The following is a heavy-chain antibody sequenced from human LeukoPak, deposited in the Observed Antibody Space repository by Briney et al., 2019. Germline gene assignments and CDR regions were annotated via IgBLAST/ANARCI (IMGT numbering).Heavy chain of an antibody. CDR1: GFSFSTYG. V-gene: IGHV3-74*01. J-gene: IGHJ3*02. Sequence: GGSLRLSCAASGFSFSTYGMNWVRQAPGKGLVWVSRINSDGSSTSYADSVKGRFTISRDNAKNTLYLQMNSLRAEDTAVYYCARDYDYVWGSPDDAFDIWGQGTMVTVSS. CDR2: INSDGSST. D-gene: IGHD3-16*01. CDR3: ARDYDYVWGSPDDAFDI.